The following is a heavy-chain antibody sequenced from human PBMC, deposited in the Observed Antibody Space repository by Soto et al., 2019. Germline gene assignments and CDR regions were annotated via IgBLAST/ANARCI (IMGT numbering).Heavy chain of an antibody. Sequence: SETLSLTCTVSGSAINSSGYYFFWIRQPPGKGLELIGSMFYGVSTYYNPSLKSRATVSVYTSKNQFSLNLRSVTAADTAVYYCARLPSRHLVDYWGQGTLVTVSS. CDR2: MFYGVST. CDR1: GSAINSSGYY. CDR3: ARLPSRHLVDY. J-gene: IGHJ4*02. V-gene: IGHV4-39*01. D-gene: IGHD3-3*02.